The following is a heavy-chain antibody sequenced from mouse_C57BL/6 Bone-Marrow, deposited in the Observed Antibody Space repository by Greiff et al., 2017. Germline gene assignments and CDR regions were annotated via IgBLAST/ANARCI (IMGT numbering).Heavy chain of an antibody. CDR3: ARGGANWDFDY. J-gene: IGHJ2*01. CDR1: GYTFTDYY. CDR2: IYPGSGNT. V-gene: IGHV1-76*01. Sequence: QVQLKQSGAELVRPGASVKLSCKASGYTFTDYYINWVKQRPGQGLEWIARIYPGSGNTYYNEKFKGKATLTAEKSSSTAYMQLSSLTSEDSAVYFCARGGANWDFDYWGQGTTLTVSS. D-gene: IGHD4-1*02.